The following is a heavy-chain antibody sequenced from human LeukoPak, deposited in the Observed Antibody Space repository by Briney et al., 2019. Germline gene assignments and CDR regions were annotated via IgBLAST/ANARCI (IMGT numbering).Heavy chain of an antibody. J-gene: IGHJ4*02. D-gene: IGHD2-15*01. CDR3: ARPSYCTGGSCYNFDY. CDR1: GYSFASQR. Sequence: GESRNIPCKGSGYSFASQRIGWVGQMPGKGLEWMGIIYPGDSDTKYSPSFQGQVTISAAKSISTAYLQWSSLKASDTAMYYCARPSYCTGGSCYNFDYWGQLTLVTVSS. CDR2: IYPGDSDT. V-gene: IGHV5-51*01.